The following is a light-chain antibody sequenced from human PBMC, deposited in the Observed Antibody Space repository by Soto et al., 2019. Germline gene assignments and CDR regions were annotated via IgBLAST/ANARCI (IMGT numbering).Light chain of an antibody. Sequence: AIQMTQSPSSLSASVGDRVTITCRASQGIRNDLGWYQQKPGKAPKLLIYAASSLQSGVPSRFSGSGSGTDFTLTISSLQPEDFATYYCLQYHTYRTFGQGTKVDIK. CDR1: QGIRND. CDR3: LQYHTYRT. J-gene: IGKJ1*01. CDR2: AAS. V-gene: IGKV1-6*01.